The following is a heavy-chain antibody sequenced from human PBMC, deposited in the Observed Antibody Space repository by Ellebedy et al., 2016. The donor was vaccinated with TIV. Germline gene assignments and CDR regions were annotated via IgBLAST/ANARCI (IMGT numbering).Heavy chain of an antibody. V-gene: IGHV1-69*13. CDR2: IIPIFGTA. D-gene: IGHD4-23*01. Sequence: SVKVSXKASGGTFSSYAISWVRQAPGQGLEWMGGIIPIFGTANYAQKFQGRVTITADESTSTAYMEPSSLRSEDTAVYYCARGVGVVTYNPSYWYFDLWGRGTLVTVSS. CDR3: ARGVGVVTYNPSYWYFDL. J-gene: IGHJ2*01. CDR1: GGTFSSYA.